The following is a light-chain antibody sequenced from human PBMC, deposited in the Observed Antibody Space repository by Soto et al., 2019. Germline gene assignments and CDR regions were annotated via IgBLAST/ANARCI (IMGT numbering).Light chain of an antibody. CDR1: QSASSY. CDR2: DAS. V-gene: IGKV3-11*01. CDR3: QQRSNWPWT. Sequence: EIVLTQSPATLSLSPGERATPSCRASQSASSYLAWYQQKPGQAPRLLIYDASNSATGIPARFSGSGSGTDFTLTISSLEPEDFAVYYCQQRSNWPWTFGQGTKVDIK. J-gene: IGKJ1*01.